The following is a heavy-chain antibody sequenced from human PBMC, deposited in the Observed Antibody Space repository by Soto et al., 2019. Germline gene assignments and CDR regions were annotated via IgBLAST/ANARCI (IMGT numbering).Heavy chain of an antibody. J-gene: IGHJ6*02. CDR1: GGSISSSSYY. V-gene: IGHV4-39*01. Sequence: SETLSLTCTVSGGSISSSSYYWGWIRQPPGKGLEWIGSIYYSGSTYYNPSLKSRVTISVDTSKNQFSLKLSSVTAADTAVYYCARLLGENYCTHGLCPYYYGMDVWGQGTTVTVS. CDR2: IYYSGST. D-gene: IGHD2-8*01. CDR3: ARLLGENYCTHGLCPYYYGMDV.